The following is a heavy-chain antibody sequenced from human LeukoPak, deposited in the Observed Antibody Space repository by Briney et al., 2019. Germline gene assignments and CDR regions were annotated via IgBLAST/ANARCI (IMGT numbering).Heavy chain of an antibody. CDR1: GFTFSDYY. Sequence: GGSLRLSCAASGFTFSDYYMSWFRQAPGKGLEWVSYISTSGDIIHYTDSVKGRFTISRDDARNSLYLQMNSLRAEDSAVYYCATSSGSSARGQGTLVTVSS. J-gene: IGHJ4*02. V-gene: IGHV3-11*01. D-gene: IGHD3-10*01. CDR2: ISTSGDII. CDR3: ATSSGSSA.